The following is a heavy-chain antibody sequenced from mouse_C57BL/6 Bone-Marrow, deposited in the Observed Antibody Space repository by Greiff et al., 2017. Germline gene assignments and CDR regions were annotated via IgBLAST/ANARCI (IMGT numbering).Heavy chain of an antibody. D-gene: IGHD2-4*01. CDR2: IRLKSDNYAT. CDR1: GFTFSNYW. CDR3: LDYDPFYAMDY. V-gene: IGHV6-3*01. J-gene: IGHJ4*01. Sequence: EVKLMESGGGLVQPGGSMKLSCVASGFTFSNYWMNWVRQSPEKGLEWVAQIRLKSDNYATHYAESVKGRFTISRDDSKSSVYLQMNNLRAEDTGIYYCLDYDPFYAMDYWGQGTSVTVSS.